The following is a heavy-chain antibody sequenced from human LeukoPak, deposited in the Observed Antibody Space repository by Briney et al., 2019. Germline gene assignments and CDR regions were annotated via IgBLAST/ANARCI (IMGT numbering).Heavy chain of an antibody. CDR2: IYYSGSA. CDR1: DGSISSSTYY. Sequence: SETLSLTCTVSDGSISSSTYYWGWIRQPPGKGLEWIGSIYYSGSAYYNPSLKSRVTILADTSKNQFSLKLSSVTAADTAVYYCARSNGDWIDPWGQGTLVTVSS. J-gene: IGHJ5*02. V-gene: IGHV4-39*07. CDR3: ARSNGDWIDP. D-gene: IGHD4-17*01.